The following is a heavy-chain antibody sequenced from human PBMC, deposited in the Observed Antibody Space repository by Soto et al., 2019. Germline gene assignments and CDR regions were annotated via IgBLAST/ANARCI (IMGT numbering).Heavy chain of an antibody. CDR3: ASARHIGP. D-gene: IGHD2-21*01. J-gene: IGHJ5*02. Sequence: WGSLRVACAASGVTFSSYYMSWVRQAQGKGLEWVANVNEDGSEKYYVDSVKVRFTVSRDNAKNSLYLHMNSLRAEDTGVYYCASARHIGPWGQGTLVTVSS. CDR1: GVTFSSYY. CDR2: VNEDGSEK. V-gene: IGHV3-7*01.